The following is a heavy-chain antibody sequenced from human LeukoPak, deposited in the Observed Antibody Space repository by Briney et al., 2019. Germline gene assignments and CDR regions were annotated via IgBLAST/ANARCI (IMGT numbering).Heavy chain of an antibody. Sequence: SETLSLTCAVYGGSFSGYCWSWIRQPPGKGLEWIGEINHSGSTNYNPSLKSRVTISVDTSKNQFSLKLSSVTAADTAVYYCARVEGYCSSTSCSDVWGKGTTVTVSS. CDR2: INHSGST. D-gene: IGHD2-2*01. CDR1: GGSFSGYC. CDR3: ARVEGYCSSTSCSDV. J-gene: IGHJ6*04. V-gene: IGHV4-34*01.